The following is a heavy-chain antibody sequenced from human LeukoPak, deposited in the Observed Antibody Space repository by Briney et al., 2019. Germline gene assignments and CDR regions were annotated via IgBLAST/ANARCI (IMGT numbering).Heavy chain of an antibody. CDR3: ARRTLPLCLFDY. CDR1: GGSISSSSYY. CDR2: IYYSGST. V-gene: IGHV4-39*07. Sequence: SETLSLTCTVSGGSISSSSYYWGWIRQPPGKGLEWIGSIYYSGSTYYNPSLKSRVTISVDTSKNQFSLKLSSVTAADTAVYYCARRTLPLCLFDYWGQGTLVTVSS. D-gene: IGHD2-2*01. J-gene: IGHJ4*02.